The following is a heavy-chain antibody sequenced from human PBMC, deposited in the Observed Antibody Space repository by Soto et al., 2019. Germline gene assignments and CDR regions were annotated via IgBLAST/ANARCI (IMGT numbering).Heavy chain of an antibody. V-gene: IGHV4-34*01. CDR2: INHSGST. CDR1: GGSFSGYY. CDR3: AGARARGVINYYYYMDV. D-gene: IGHD3-10*01. Sequence: QVQLQQWGAGLLKPSETLSLTCAVYGGSFSGYYWSWIRQPPGKGLEWIGEINHSGSTNYNPSLKSRVTISVDTSKNQFSLKLSSVTAADTAVYYCAGARARGVINYYYYMDVWGKGTTVTVSS. J-gene: IGHJ6*03.